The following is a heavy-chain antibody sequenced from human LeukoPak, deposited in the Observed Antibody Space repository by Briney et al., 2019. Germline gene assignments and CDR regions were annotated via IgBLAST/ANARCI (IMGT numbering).Heavy chain of an antibody. V-gene: IGHV3-48*01. Sequence: PGESLRLSCVGSGFPFSSYNMNSVRQAPGKGLEWVSYISSSSSSIYYADSVKGRFTISRDNAKNSLYLQMNSLRAEDTAIYFCAKTLWGPRSCPDYWGQGTLVTVSS. CDR2: ISSSSSSI. D-gene: IGHD3-16*01. CDR3: AKTLWGPRSCPDY. CDR1: GFPFSSYN. J-gene: IGHJ4*02.